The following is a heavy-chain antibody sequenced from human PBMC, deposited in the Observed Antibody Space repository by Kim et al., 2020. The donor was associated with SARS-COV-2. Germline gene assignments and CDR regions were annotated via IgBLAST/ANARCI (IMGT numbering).Heavy chain of an antibody. CDR2: IHQSGRT. D-gene: IGHD6-19*01. J-gene: IGHJ4*02. Sequence: SETLSLTCAVSGDSINSNKWCTWVRQSPGGGLEWIADIHQSGRTNYNPSLRSRVTMSLDRSRSQFSLNLNSMTAADTAVYFCTFSTGWYRLDSWGQGILVTVS. CDR3: TFSTGWYRLDS. V-gene: IGHV4-4*02. CDR1: GDSINSNKW.